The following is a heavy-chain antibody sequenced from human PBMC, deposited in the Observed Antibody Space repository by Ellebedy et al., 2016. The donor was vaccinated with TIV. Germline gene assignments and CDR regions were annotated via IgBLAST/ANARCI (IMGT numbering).Heavy chain of an antibody. CDR1: GFTFEDYA. J-gene: IGHJ3*01. V-gene: IGHV3-9*01. CDR3: AKFLRGAFDV. CDR2: MGWNSENV. D-gene: IGHD3-3*01. Sequence: SLKISXAASGFTFEDYAIHWVRQGPGKGLEWVSGMGWNSENVGYADSVKGRFTISRDNVKKSLYLQMNSLRGDDTAIYYCAKFLRGAFDVWGQGTMVTVSS.